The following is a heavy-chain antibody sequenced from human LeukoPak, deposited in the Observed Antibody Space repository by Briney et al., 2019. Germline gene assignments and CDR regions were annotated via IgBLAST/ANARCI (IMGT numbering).Heavy chain of an antibody. CDR2: IGVSGGRT. J-gene: IGHJ4*02. Sequence: GGYLRLSCAGSGFTFSKYGMGSVRQPARKGLEWVSVIGVSGGRTNYADSVTGRFTISRDNSKNTLYLQMNSLRAEDTAVYHCAKYLGSGSENTYYFDYWGQGTLVTVSS. V-gene: IGHV3-23*01. D-gene: IGHD3-22*01. CDR3: AKYLGSGSENTYYFDY. CDR1: GFTFSKYG.